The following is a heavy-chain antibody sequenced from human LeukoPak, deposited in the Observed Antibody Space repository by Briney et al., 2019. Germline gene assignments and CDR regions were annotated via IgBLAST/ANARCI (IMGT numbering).Heavy chain of an antibody. CDR3: ARVSRSGSWGFFDY. Sequence: GGSLRLSCAASGFTFSSNEVSWVRQAPGKGLEWVSYISATGYTIYYTDSVKGRFTISRDNAKNSLYLQMNSLRAEDTAVYYCARVSRSGSWGFFDYWGQGTLVTVSS. D-gene: IGHD3-16*01. CDR2: ISATGYTI. V-gene: IGHV3-48*03. CDR1: GFTFSSNE. J-gene: IGHJ4*02.